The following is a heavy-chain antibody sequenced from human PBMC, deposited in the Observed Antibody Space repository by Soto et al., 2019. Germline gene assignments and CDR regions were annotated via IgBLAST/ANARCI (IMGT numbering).Heavy chain of an antibody. V-gene: IGHV3-73*01. CDR2: IRTKPNSYAT. CDR1: GFTFSDSA. CDR3: VRPTIDNWFDP. Sequence: PGGSLRLSCAASGFTFSDSAMHWVRQASGRGLEWVGRIRTKPNSYATAYAASVKGRFIISRDDSRNTVYLQMNSLKTVDTAVYYCVRPTIDNWFDPWGQGTLVTVSS. D-gene: IGHD3-3*01. J-gene: IGHJ5*02.